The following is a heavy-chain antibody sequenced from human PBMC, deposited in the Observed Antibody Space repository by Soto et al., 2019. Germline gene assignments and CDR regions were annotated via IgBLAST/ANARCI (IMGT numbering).Heavy chain of an antibody. Sequence: ASETLSLTCAVYGGSFSGYYWSWIRQPPGKGLEWIGEINHSGSTNYNPSLKSRVTISVDTSKNQFSLKLSSVIAADTAVYYCARGGLDYWGQGTLVTVSS. V-gene: IGHV4-34*01. CDR1: GGSFSGYY. CDR2: INHSGST. CDR3: ARGGLDY. J-gene: IGHJ4*02.